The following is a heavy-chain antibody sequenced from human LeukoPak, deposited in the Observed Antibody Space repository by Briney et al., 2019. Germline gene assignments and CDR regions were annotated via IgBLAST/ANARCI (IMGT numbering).Heavy chain of an antibody. CDR3: AAWQNRLFDY. CDR1: GGSFSGYY. V-gene: IGHV4-34*01. J-gene: IGHJ4*02. D-gene: IGHD2/OR15-2a*01. Sequence: SETLSLTCAVYGGSFSGYYWSWIRQPPGKGLEWIREINHSGSTNYNPSLKSRVTISVDTSKNQFSLKLSSVTAADTAVYYCAAWQNRLFDYWGQGTLVTVSS. CDR2: INHSGST.